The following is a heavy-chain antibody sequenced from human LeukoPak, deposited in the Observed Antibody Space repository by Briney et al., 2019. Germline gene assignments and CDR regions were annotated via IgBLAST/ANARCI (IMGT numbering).Heavy chain of an antibody. CDR3: AREWSWYRILRGFDP. D-gene: IGHD6-13*01. J-gene: IGHJ5*02. CDR1: GGSISTSNYY. CDR2: IFYSGST. Sequence: SETLSLTCTVSGGSISTSNYYWGWVRQPPGKGLEWIGNIFYSGSTYYSPSLKSRVTISLDTSRNQFSLKLSSVTAADTAVYYCAREWSWYRILRGFDPWGQGTLVTVSS. V-gene: IGHV4-39*07.